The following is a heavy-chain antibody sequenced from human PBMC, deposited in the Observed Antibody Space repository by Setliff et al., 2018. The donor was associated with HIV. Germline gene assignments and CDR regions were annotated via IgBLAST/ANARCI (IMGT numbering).Heavy chain of an antibody. CDR1: GGSLSSDNW. Sequence: TSETLSLTCAVSGGSLSSDNWWTWVRQPPGTGLKWIGELYHTEYTNYSPSLKSRVPMSVDRSKNQFSLTLTSVTAADTAVYYCARGHCSGTNCYGVDYYGMDVWGQGTTVTVSS. V-gene: IGHV4-4*02. D-gene: IGHD2-2*01. J-gene: IGHJ6*02. CDR3: ARGHCSGTNCYGVDYYGMDV. CDR2: LYHTEYT.